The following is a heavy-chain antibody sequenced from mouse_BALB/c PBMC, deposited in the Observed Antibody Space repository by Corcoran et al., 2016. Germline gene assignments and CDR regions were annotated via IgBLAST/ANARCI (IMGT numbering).Heavy chain of an antibody. CDR2: IDPANGNT. Sequence: EVQLQQSGAELVTPGASVNLSCTASGFHIKDTFMHWVKQRPEQGLEWIGRIDPANGNTKYDPKFQGKATITAYTSSNTAYLQLSSLTSEDTAVYYCARWDWYFDVWGAGTTVTVSS. V-gene: IGHV14-3*02. CDR1: GFHIKDTF. CDR3: ARWDWYFDV. J-gene: IGHJ1*01.